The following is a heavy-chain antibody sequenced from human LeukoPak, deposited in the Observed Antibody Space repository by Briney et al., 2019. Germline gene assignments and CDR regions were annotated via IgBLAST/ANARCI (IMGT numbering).Heavy chain of an antibody. D-gene: IGHD2-21*02. Sequence: PGGSLRLSCAASGFTFSSYAMSWVRQAPGKGLEWIGEINHSGSTNYNPSLKSRVTISVDTSKNQFSLKLSSVTAADTAVYYCARETLNCSGHCYRPGADYWSQGTLVTVST. J-gene: IGHJ4*02. CDR2: INHSGST. CDR1: GFTFSSYA. V-gene: IGHV4-34*01. CDR3: ARETLNCSGHCYRPGADY.